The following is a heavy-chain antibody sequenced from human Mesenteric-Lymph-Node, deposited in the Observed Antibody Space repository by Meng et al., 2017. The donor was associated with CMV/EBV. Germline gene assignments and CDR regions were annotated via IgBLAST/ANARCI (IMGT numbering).Heavy chain of an antibody. CDR1: GFNFSAHS. Sequence: GESLKISCTTSGFNFSAHSMNWVRQAPGKGLEWVSYISSSSKTIYYAESVRGRFAISRDNAKNSLYLQMNSLRAEDTAVYYCARVSEQLGWFDPWGQGTLVTVSS. CDR2: ISSSSKTI. D-gene: IGHD6-13*01. J-gene: IGHJ5*02. V-gene: IGHV3-48*04. CDR3: ARVSEQLGWFDP.